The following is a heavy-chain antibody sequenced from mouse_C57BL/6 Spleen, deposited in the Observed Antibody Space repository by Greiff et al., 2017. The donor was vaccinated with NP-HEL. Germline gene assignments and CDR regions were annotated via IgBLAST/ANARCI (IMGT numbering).Heavy chain of an antibody. Sequence: EVKLVESGGGLVQPGGSLKLSCAASGFTFSDYGMAWVRQAPRKGPEWVAFISNLAYSIYYADTVTGRFTISRENAKNTLYLEMSSLRSEDTAMYYCARHLDGYFDYWGQGTTLTVSS. D-gene: IGHD2-3*01. CDR1: GFTFSDYG. CDR2: ISNLAYSI. CDR3: ARHLDGYFDY. V-gene: IGHV5-15*01. J-gene: IGHJ2*01.